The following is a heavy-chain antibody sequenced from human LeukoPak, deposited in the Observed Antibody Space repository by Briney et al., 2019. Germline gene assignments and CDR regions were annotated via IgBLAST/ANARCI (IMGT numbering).Heavy chain of an antibody. CDR1: GYTFTFYG. CDR3: ARRSGSYYATPDY. J-gene: IGHJ4*02. CDR2: ISAYNGNT. V-gene: IGHV1-18*01. Sequence: GAAVKVCCKASGYTFTFYGIGWVRHAPGQGHEWMGWISAYNGNTNYAQKRQGRVTMTTDTSTSTAYMALRSLRSNHTAVSYCARRSGSYYATPDYWGQGSLATVSS. D-gene: IGHD1-26*01.